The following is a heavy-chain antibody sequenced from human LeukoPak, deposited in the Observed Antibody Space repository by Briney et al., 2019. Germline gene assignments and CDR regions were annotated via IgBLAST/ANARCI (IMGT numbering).Heavy chain of an antibody. CDR2: ISGSGGGT. J-gene: IGHJ4*02. D-gene: IGHD6-13*01. CDR1: GITLSNYG. CDR3: AKDRQRGGSSWYLM. V-gene: IGHV3-23*01. Sequence: GGSLRLSCAVSGITLSNYGMSWVRQAPGKGLEWVAGISGSGGGTNYADSVKGRFTISRDNSKNTLYLQMNSLRAEDTAVYYCAKDRQRGGSSWYLMWGQGTLVIVSS.